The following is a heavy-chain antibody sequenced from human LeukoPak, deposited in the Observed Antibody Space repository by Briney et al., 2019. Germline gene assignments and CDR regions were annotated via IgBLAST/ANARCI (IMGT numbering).Heavy chain of an antibody. J-gene: IGHJ4*02. CDR1: GYTFTGYY. Sequence: ASVKVSCKASGYTFTGYYMHWVRQAPGQGLEWMGWINPNSGGTNYAQNFQDRVTMTRDTSISTAYMELSRLRSDDTAVYYCATVEDYGGNPALDYWGQGTLVTVSS. D-gene: IGHD4-23*01. V-gene: IGHV1-2*02. CDR3: ATVEDYGGNPALDY. CDR2: INPNSGGT.